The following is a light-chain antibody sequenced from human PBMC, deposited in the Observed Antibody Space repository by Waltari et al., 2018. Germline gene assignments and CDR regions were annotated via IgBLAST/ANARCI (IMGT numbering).Light chain of an antibody. V-gene: IGLV3-21*04. CDR1: NIETKS. J-gene: IGLJ3*02. CDR3: QVWDDSNNSGV. CDR2: YDS. Sequence: YVLTQPPSLSVAPGETARLTCGGDNIETKSGNWYQFKPGQAPLLVMFYDSDRPPGIPERLSGSNSGNTATLTITWVEAGDEADYHCQVWDDSNNSGVFGGGTKLTVL.